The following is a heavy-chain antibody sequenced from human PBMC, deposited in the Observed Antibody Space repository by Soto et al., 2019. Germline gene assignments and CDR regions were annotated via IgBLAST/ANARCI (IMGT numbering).Heavy chain of an antibody. V-gene: IGHV3-73*01. Sequence: PGGSLRLSCAASGFTFCGSAMHWVRQASGRGLEWVGRIRSKANSYATAYAASVKGRFTISRDDSKNTAYLQMNSLKTEDTAVYYCTRMCSSTSCQPDYWGQGTLVTVSS. CDR2: IRSKANSYAT. CDR3: TRMCSSTSCQPDY. D-gene: IGHD2-2*01. J-gene: IGHJ4*02. CDR1: GFTFCGSA.